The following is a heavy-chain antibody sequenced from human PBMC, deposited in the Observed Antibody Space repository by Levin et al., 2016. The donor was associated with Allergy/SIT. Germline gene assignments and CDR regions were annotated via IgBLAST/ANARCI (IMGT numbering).Heavy chain of an antibody. CDR2: MSRSTGTM. CDR1: GFTIEAYT. Sequence: GESLKISCAASGFTIEAYTMNWLRQAPGKGLELVSYMSRSTGTMYSADSVRGRFTISRDNAKNLLFLQMDGLGVEDTAVYYCARETQIHGYIDTWGRGTLVTVSS. CDR3: ARETQIHGYIDT. D-gene: IGHD3-9*01. V-gene: IGHV3-48*01. J-gene: IGHJ1*01.